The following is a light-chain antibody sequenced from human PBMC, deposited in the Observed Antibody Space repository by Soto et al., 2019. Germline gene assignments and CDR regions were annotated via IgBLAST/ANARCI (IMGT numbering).Light chain of an antibody. J-gene: IGKJ1*01. CDR1: QSVSSSF. Sequence: EIVLTQSPGTLSLSPGERPTLSCRASQSVSSSFLAWYQQKPGQAPRLLTYGASSRATGIPDRFSGSGSGTDFTLTISRLEPEDFAVYYCQQYDSSPWTFGQGTKVEIK. CDR2: GAS. V-gene: IGKV3-20*01. CDR3: QQYDSSPWT.